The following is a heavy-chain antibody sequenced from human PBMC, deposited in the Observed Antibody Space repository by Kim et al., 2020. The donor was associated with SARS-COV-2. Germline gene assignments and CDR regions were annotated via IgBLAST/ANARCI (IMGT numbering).Heavy chain of an antibody. V-gene: IGHV3-11*06. D-gene: IGHD6-13*01. Sequence: ADSWKGRVTISRDNAKNSLYLQMNSLGAEDSAVYYCARVFAGTLYDAFDIWGQGTMVTVSS. CDR3: ARVFAGTLYDAFDI. J-gene: IGHJ3*02.